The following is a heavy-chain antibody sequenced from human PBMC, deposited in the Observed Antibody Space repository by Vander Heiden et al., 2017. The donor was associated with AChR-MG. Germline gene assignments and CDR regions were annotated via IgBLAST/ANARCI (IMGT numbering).Heavy chain of an antibody. CDR2: IIPILGIA. CDR3: ARPNSLHYYGSGSRSPDYYYYYGMDV. D-gene: IGHD3-10*01. V-gene: IGHV1-69*04. Sequence: QVQLVQSGAEVKQPGSSVTVSCKASGGPFSSYAISWVRQAPGQGLEWMGRIIPILGIANYAQKFQGRVTITADKSTSTAYMELSSLRSEDTAVYYCARPNSLHYYGSGSRSPDYYYYYGMDVWGQGTTVTVSS. J-gene: IGHJ6*02. CDR1: GGPFSSYA.